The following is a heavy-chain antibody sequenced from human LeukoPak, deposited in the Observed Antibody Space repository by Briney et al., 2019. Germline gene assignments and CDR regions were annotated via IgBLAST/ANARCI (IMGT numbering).Heavy chain of an antibody. CDR3: AKDRIAAAGTVDY. J-gene: IGHJ4*02. D-gene: IGHD6-13*01. CDR2: ISGSGDTT. CDR1: GFTFSSYA. V-gene: IGHV3-23*01. Sequence: SGGSLRLSCAATGFTFSSYAMTWVRQAPGKGLEWVSGISGSGDTTYYADSVKGRFTISRDNSKNTLCLQMNSLRAEDTAIYYCAKDRIAAAGTVDYWGQGTLVTVSS.